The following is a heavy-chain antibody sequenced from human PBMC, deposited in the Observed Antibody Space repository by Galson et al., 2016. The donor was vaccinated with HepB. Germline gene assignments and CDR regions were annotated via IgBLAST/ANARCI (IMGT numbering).Heavy chain of an antibody. D-gene: IGHD3/OR15-3a*01. CDR2: ISGSGTTT. V-gene: IGHV3-23*01. J-gene: IGHJ6*04. CDR1: GFTSTSYV. CDR3: AHLPTILGRVIPYHIEP. Sequence: SLRLSCAASGFTSTSYVMSWGRQAPGKGLEWGLAISGSGTTTYYADSVKGRFTISRDNSKNTVYLQMNSLVAEDTAIYYCAHLPTILGRVIPYHIEPRGKGTPGPGSP.